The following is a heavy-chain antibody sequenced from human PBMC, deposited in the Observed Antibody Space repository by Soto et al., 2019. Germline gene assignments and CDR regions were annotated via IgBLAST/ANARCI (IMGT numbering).Heavy chain of an antibody. Sequence: PPETLSVTCTVSGGSISSYYWSWIRQPAGKGLEWIGRIYTSGSTNYNPSLKSRVTMSVDTSKNQFSLKLSSVTAADTAVYYCARDRGSRGSPPNWFDPWGQGTLVTVS. J-gene: IGHJ5*02. CDR1: GGSISSYY. CDR3: ARDRGSRGSPPNWFDP. CDR2: IYTSGST. V-gene: IGHV4-4*07. D-gene: IGHD3-16*01.